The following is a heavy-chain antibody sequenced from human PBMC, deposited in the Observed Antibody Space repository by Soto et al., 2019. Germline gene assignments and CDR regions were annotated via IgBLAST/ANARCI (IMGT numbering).Heavy chain of an antibody. V-gene: IGHV3-23*01. CDR3: AKGLRRLLRSQYYYGLDV. CDR1: GFTFSPYA. J-gene: IGHJ6*02. D-gene: IGHD3-10*01. Sequence: EVQLLESGGGLVQPGGSLRLSCAASGFTFSPYAMSWVRQAPGKGLEWVSSISGSGGSTNYADSVKGRFTVSRDNSKRTLSLQMNSLREEDTVIYYCAKGLRRLLRSQYYYGLDVWGRGTTVTVSS. CDR2: ISGSGGST.